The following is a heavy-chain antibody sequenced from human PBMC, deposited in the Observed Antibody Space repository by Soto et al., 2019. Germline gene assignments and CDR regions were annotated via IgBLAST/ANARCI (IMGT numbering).Heavy chain of an antibody. CDR3: AKAPPPYFDCSSGSCYSSGFDY. CDR1: GFTFSSYA. Sequence: GGSLRPSCAASGFTFSSYAMSWVRQAPGKGLEWVSAISGSVGSTYYADSVKGRFTISRDNSKNTLYLQMNSLRAEDTAVYYCAKAPPPYFDCSSGSCYSSGFDYWGQGTLVTVSS. V-gene: IGHV3-23*01. J-gene: IGHJ4*02. D-gene: IGHD2-15*01. CDR2: ISGSVGST.